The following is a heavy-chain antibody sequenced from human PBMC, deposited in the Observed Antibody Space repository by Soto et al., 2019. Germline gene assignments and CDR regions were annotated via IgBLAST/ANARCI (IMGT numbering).Heavy chain of an antibody. CDR3: ARSAFGVVTQDAFDI. CDR2: ISSGSMTI. Sequence: PGGSLRLSCAASGFSFNSYSMNWVRQAPGKGLEWVSYISSGSMTIYYADSVKGRFTISREKPKNSLFLQMNSLRAEDTAVYYCARSAFGVVTQDAFDIWGQGTMVTVSS. J-gene: IGHJ3*02. CDR1: GFSFNSYS. V-gene: IGHV3-48*01. D-gene: IGHD3-3*01.